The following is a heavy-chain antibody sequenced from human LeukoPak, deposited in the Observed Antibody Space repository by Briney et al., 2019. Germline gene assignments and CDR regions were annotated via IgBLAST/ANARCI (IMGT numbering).Heavy chain of an antibody. CDR3: ARIALYNNAYFDY. V-gene: IGHV4-59*01. Sequence: SETLSLTCTVSGGSIRSDFWSWIRQPPGEGLEWIGYIYYSGRTNYNPSLKSRVTISVDTSKNQFSLKLSSVTAADTAVYYCARIALYNNAYFDYWGQGTLVTVSS. D-gene: IGHD5-24*01. CDR1: GGSIRSDF. J-gene: IGHJ4*02. CDR2: IYYSGRT.